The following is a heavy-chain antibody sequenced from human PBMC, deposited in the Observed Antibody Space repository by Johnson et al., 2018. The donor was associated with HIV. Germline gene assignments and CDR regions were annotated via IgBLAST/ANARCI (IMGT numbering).Heavy chain of an antibody. D-gene: IGHD3-3*01. Sequence: QVQLVKSGGGLVKPGGSLRLSCAASGFTFSDYYMSWVRQAPGKGLEWVSYISSSGSTIYYADSVKGRFTISRDNAEKSLYLQMNSLRAEDTAVYYCAREWSLGFVAFDIWGQGTMVTVSS. J-gene: IGHJ3*02. CDR2: ISSSGSTI. CDR3: AREWSLGFVAFDI. CDR1: GFTFSDYY. V-gene: IGHV3-11*04.